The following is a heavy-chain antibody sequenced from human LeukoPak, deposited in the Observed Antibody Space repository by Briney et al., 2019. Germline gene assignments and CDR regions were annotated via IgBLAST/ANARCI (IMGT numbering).Heavy chain of an antibody. D-gene: IGHD4/OR15-4a*01. CDR3: ARDLENDYGWFDP. Sequence: GRSLRLSCAASGFTFSSYAMHWVRQAPGKGLEWVAVISYDGSNKYYADSVKGRFTISRDNSKNTLYLQMNSLRAEDTAVYYCARDLENDYGWFDPWGQGTLVTVS. V-gene: IGHV3-30-3*01. CDR1: GFTFSSYA. J-gene: IGHJ5*02. CDR2: ISYDGSNK.